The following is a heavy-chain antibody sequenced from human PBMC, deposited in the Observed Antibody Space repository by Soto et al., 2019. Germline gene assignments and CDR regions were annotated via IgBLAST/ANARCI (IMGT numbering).Heavy chain of an antibody. D-gene: IGHD1-26*01. V-gene: IGHV3-23*01. CDR3: ARRGSGSYYDY. CDR2: ISGSGDST. CDR1: GFTFSSYA. J-gene: IGHJ4*02. Sequence: EVQLLESGGGLVQPGGSLRLSCAASGFTFSSYAMRWVGQAPVKGLEWVSAISGSGDSTYYADSVKGRFTISKENSKTTLYLQMNSLRAEDTAVYYCARRGSGSYYDYWGQGTLVTVSS.